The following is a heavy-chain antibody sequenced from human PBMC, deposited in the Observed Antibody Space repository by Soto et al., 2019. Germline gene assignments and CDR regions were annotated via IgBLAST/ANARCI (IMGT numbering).Heavy chain of an antibody. D-gene: IGHD4-17*01. J-gene: IGHJ3*02. CDR1: GYTFIAYA. Sequence: QVQVVQSGAEVKKPGASVKVSCKASGYTFIAYAMHWVRQAPGQRLEWMGWINAGNGNTKYSQKFRGRVTITRDTSAITAYMELSSLTSEDTAVYYCARAPARRGYGDGGDDAFDIWGRGTMVAVSS. CDR3: ARAPARRGYGDGGDDAFDI. V-gene: IGHV1-3*01. CDR2: INAGNGNT.